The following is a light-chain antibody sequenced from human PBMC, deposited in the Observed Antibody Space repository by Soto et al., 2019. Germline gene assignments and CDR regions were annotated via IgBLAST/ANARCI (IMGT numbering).Light chain of an antibody. J-gene: IGLJ3*02. CDR1: TSNIGRNS. Sequence: QSVLTQPPSASGTPGQRVTISCSGSTSNIGRNSVTWYQHLPGTAPKLLIHNDDQRPSGVPDRFSGSRSGTSGSLVISGLQSADEGDYYCAAWDASLDGPWVFGGGTKLTVL. CDR2: NDD. V-gene: IGLV1-44*01. CDR3: AAWDASLDGPWV.